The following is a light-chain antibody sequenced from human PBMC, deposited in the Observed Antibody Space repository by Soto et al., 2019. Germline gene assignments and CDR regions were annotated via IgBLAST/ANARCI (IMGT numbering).Light chain of an antibody. CDR2: AAS. Sequence: DIYMTQSPSSLSASVGDRVTITYRASQGISNYLAWYQQKPGKVPKLLIYAASTLQSGVPSRFSGSGSGTDFTLTISSLQPEDVATYYCQKYNSAPVWFGQGTKVEIK. CDR3: QKYNSAPVW. V-gene: IGKV1-27*01. J-gene: IGKJ1*01. CDR1: QGISNY.